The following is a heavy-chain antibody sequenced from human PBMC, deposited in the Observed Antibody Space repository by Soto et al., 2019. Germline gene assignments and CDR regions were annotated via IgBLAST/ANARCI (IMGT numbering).Heavy chain of an antibody. Sequence: GSLRLSCAASGFTFSRYWMHWVRQAPGKGLVWVSRINRDGSSTNYADSARGRVTISRDNAKNTLYLQVNGLRAEDTAVYYCAREIATTGEYYFDYWGQGILVNVSS. CDR3: AREIATTGEYYFDY. V-gene: IGHV3-74*01. D-gene: IGHD6-13*01. J-gene: IGHJ4*02. CDR1: GFTFSRYW. CDR2: INRDGSST.